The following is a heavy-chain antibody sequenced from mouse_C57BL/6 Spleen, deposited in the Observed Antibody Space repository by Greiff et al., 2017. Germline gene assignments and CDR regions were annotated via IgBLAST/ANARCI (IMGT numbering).Heavy chain of an antibody. J-gene: IGHJ1*03. CDR3: ASLYYYGSSYGYFDV. Sequence: EVMLVESGGGLVQPGGSLSLSCAASGFTFTDYYMSWVRQPPGKALEWLGFIRNKANGYTTEYSASVKGRFTISRDNSQSILYLQMNALRAEDSATYDCASLYYYGSSYGYFDVWGTGTTVTVSS. V-gene: IGHV7-3*01. CDR1: GFTFTDYY. D-gene: IGHD1-1*01. CDR2: IRNKANGYTT.